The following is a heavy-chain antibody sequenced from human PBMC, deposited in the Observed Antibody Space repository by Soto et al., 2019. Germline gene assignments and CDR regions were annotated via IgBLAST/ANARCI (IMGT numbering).Heavy chain of an antibody. D-gene: IGHD6-6*01. Sequence: ASVKVSCKASGYTFTSYYIHWVRQAPGQGLEWMGIINPSGGSTSYAQKFQGRVTMTRDTSTSTVYMELSSLRSEDTAVYYCAREEQLRGSWFDPWGQGTLVTVSS. J-gene: IGHJ5*02. V-gene: IGHV1-46*01. CDR1: GYTFTSYY. CDR3: AREEQLRGSWFDP. CDR2: INPSGGST.